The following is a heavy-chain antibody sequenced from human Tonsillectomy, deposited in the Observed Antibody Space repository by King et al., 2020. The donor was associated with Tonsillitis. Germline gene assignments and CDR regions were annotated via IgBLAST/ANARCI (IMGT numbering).Heavy chain of an antibody. CDR1: GYTFTGYY. V-gene: IGHV1-2*02. Sequence: VQLVQSGAEVKKPGASVKVSCKASGYTFTGYYMNWVRQAPGQGLEWMGWVNPNSGGTNYAQKFQGRVTMTRDTSISTADMELSRLRSDDTAVYYCALMGRYSISRIDYWGQGTLVTVSS. J-gene: IGHJ4*02. CDR2: VNPNSGGT. CDR3: ALMGRYSISRIDY. D-gene: IGHD6-13*01.